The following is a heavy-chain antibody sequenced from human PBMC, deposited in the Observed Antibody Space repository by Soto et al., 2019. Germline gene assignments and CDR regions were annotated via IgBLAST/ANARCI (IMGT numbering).Heavy chain of an antibody. D-gene: IGHD3-3*01. CDR3: ARVLGDFWSGYYFDWFDP. Sequence: SETLSLTCAVYGGSFIGYYWGWIRQPPGKGLEWIGEINHSGSTNYNPSLKSRVTISVDTSKNQFSLKLSSVTAADTAVYYCARVLGDFWSGYYFDWFDPWGQGTLVTVSS. CDR2: INHSGST. V-gene: IGHV4-34*01. J-gene: IGHJ5*02. CDR1: GGSFIGYY.